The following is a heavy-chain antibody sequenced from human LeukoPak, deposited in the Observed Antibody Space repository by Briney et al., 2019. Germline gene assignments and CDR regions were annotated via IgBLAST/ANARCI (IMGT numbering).Heavy chain of an antibody. J-gene: IGHJ4*02. V-gene: IGHV3-30*04. D-gene: IGHD1-26*01. CDR2: ISYDGSNK. Sequence: PGGSLRLSCAASGFTFSSCAMSWVRQAPGKGLEWVAVISYDGSNKYYADPVKGRFTISRDNSKNTLYLQMNSLRAEDTAVYYCAKGQSCADYWGQGTLVTVSS. CDR1: GFTFSSCA. CDR3: AKGQSCADY.